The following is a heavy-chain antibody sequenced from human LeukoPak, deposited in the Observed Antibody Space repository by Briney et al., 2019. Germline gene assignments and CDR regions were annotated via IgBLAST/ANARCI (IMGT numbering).Heavy chain of an antibody. CDR2: IKNSGTPI. V-gene: IGHV3-48*01. J-gene: IGHJ4*02. D-gene: IGHD1-20*01. CDR1: GFTFSSYT. CDR3: VRDDNWSFDF. Sequence: PGGFLRLSCAASGFTFSSYTMNWVRQAPGKGLEWIPYIKNSGTPIYYADSVKGRFTMSRDNAKNSLYLQMNSLRAEDTAVYYCVRDDNWSFDFWGQGTLVTVSS.